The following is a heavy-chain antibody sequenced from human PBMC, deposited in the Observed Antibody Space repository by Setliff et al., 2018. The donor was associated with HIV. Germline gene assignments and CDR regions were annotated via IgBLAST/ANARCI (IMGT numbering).Heavy chain of an antibody. CDR2: INHSGGT. CDR3: ARSGDYYESSGYYRY. J-gene: IGHJ4*02. Sequence: SETLSLTCAVYGGSFSGYYWTWIRQPPGKGLEWIGEINHSGGTNYNPSLKSRVTISVDTSKNQFSLNLSSVTAADTAVYYCARSGDYYESSGYYRYWGQGALVTVSS. D-gene: IGHD3-22*01. V-gene: IGHV4-34*01. CDR1: GGSFSGYY.